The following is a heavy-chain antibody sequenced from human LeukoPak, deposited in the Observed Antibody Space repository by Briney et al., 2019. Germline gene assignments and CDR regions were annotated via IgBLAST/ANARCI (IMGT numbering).Heavy chain of an antibody. CDR3: ARGGLRRGDYFDY. CDR2: IIPIFGTA. Sequence: ASVKVSCKASGYTFTSYGISWVRQAPGQGLEWMGGIIPIFGTANYAQKFQGRVTITTDESTSTAYMELSSLRSEDTAVYYCARGGLRRGDYFDYWGQGTLVTVSS. J-gene: IGHJ4*02. D-gene: IGHD4-17*01. V-gene: IGHV1-69*05. CDR1: GYTFTSYG.